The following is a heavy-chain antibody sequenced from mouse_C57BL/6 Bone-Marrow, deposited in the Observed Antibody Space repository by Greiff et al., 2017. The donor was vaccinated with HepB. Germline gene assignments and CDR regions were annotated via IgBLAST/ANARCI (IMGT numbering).Heavy chain of an antibody. J-gene: IGHJ3*01. D-gene: IGHD2-1*01. CDR3: TTDGNYGWFAY. CDR2: IDPENGDT. CDR1: GFNIKDDY. V-gene: IGHV14-4*01. Sequence: EVQLQQSGAELVRPGASVKLSCTASGFNIKDDYMHWVKQRPEQGLEWIGWIDPENGDTEYASKFQGKATITADTSSNTAYLQLSSLTSEDTAVYYCTTDGNYGWFAYWGQGTLVTVSA.